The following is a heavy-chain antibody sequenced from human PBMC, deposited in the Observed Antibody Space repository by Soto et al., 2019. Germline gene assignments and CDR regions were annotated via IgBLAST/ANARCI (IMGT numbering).Heavy chain of an antibody. CDR1: GGSISSGGYY. CDR3: ARWVGATSFDY. J-gene: IGHJ4*02. CDR2: IYYSGST. D-gene: IGHD1-26*01. V-gene: IGHV4-31*03. Sequence: PSETLSLTCTVSGGSISSGGYYWSWIRQHPGKGLEWIGYIYYSGSTYYNPSLKSRVTISLDTSKNQFSLKLSSVTAADTAVYYCARWVGATSFDYWGQGTLVTVSS.